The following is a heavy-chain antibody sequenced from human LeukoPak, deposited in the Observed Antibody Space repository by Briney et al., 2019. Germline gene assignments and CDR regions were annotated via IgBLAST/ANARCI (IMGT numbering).Heavy chain of an antibody. CDR2: MNQDGSER. CDR1: GFIFSDSW. Sequence: GGSLRLSCGASGFIFSDSWMTWVRQAPGEGLEWVANMNQDGSERYYLDSVKGRFTISRDNAKNSLYLQMNSLRAEDTAVYYCATASGLSGTSWWLLSYWGQGTLVTVSS. CDR3: ATASGLSGTSWWLLSY. V-gene: IGHV3-7*03. D-gene: IGHD3-22*01. J-gene: IGHJ4*02.